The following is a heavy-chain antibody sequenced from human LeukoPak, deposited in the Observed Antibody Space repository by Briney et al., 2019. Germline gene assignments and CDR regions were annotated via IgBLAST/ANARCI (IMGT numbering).Heavy chain of an antibody. J-gene: IGHJ5*02. CDR1: GGSMSNIYY. Sequence: SETLSLTCNVSGGSMSNIYYWGWIRQPPGKGLEWIGNIFYSGITYYNPSLRSRATIAIDTSKSQFSLKLTSVTAADTAVYYCARDYRQWFGELLNWFDPWGQGTLVTVSS. V-gene: IGHV4-39*02. CDR2: IFYSGIT. CDR3: ARDYRQWFGELLNWFDP. D-gene: IGHD3-10*01.